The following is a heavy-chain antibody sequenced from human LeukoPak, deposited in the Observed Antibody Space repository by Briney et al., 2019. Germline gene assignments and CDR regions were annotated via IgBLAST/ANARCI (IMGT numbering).Heavy chain of an antibody. CDR1: GFTFDDYG. CDR3: ARVYYDNYYGMDV. D-gene: IGHD3-9*01. J-gene: IGHJ6*02. Sequence: GGSLRLPCAASGFTFDDYGMSWVRQAPGKGLEWVSGINWNGGSTGYADSVKGRFTISRDNAKNSLYLRMNSLRAEDTALYHCARVYYDNYYGMDVWGQGTTVTVSS. CDR2: INWNGGST. V-gene: IGHV3-20*01.